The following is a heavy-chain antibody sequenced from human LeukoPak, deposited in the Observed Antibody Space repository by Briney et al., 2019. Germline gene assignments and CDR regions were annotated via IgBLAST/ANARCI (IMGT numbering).Heavy chain of an antibody. CDR2: ISAYNGNK. D-gene: IGHD6-13*01. CDR1: GYTFTSYG. CDR3: ARGQQLARDWFDS. V-gene: IGHV1-18*04. J-gene: IGHJ5*01. Sequence: ASVKVSCKASGYTFTSYGISGVRQAAGQGLAGMGWISAYNGNKNYARKLQGRVTMTTDTYTSTVYMEVRSVRSDATAVYYCARGQQLARDWFDSWGQGTLVTVSS.